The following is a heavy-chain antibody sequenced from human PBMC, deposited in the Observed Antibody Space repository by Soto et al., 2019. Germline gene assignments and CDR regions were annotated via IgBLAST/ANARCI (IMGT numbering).Heavy chain of an antibody. Sequence: ASVKVSCKASGYTFTSYDINWVRQATGQGLEYLGWMNPNSGNTGYVQKFQGRVTLTRNTSISTAYMELSSLRSEDTAVYYCARGIQYGDYPRWLDSWRQGTLHTVAP. D-gene: IGHD4-17*01. CDR3: ARGIQYGDYPRWLDS. V-gene: IGHV1-8*02. J-gene: IGHJ5*01. CDR1: GYTFTSYD. CDR2: MNPNSGNT.